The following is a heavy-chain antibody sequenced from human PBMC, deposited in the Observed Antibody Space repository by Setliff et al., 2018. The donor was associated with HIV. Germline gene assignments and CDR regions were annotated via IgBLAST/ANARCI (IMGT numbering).Heavy chain of an antibody. CDR1: GGSISSRGSYY. V-gene: IGHV4-61*09. D-gene: IGHD1-26*01. CDR2: IYTSGST. J-gene: IGHJ4*02. CDR3: ARAFSGNYYGGVDY. Sequence: SDTLSLTCTVSGGSISSRGSYYWSWIRQPAGKGLAWIGHIYTSGSTNSNPSLKSRGTLAVDTSKNQFSLKLSSVTAADTAVYYCARAFSGNYYGGVDYWGQGTLVTVSS.